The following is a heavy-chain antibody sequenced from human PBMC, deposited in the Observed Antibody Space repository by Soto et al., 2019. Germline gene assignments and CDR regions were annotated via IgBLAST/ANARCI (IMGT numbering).Heavy chain of an antibody. V-gene: IGHV3-66*01. CDR1: GFTVSSNY. D-gene: IGHD3-3*01. CDR2: IYSGGST. J-gene: IGHJ6*03. CDR3: ARGITIFGVVIIGRNYYYMDV. Sequence: GGSLRLSCAASGFTVSSNYMSWVRQAPGKGLEWVSVIYSGGSTYYADSVKGRFTISRDNSKNTLYLQMNSLRAEDTAVYYCARGITIFGVVIIGRNYYYMDVWGKGTTVTVSS.